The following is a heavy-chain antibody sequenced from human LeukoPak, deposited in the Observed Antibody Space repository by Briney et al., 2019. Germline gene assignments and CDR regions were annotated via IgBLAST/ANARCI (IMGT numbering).Heavy chain of an antibody. J-gene: IGHJ4*02. CDR3: ARQRVYYSDSSGAQVSDS. V-gene: IGHV4-59*01. CDR1: GGSSSSYD. Sequence: SEALSLTCTVSGGSSSSYDWSWILQPPGKGLESIGYSYYRGSTNYNPSLKSRVTISVDTAKNQFSLKLSSVTAEDTAVYYCARQRVYYSDSSGAQVSDSWGQGTLVTVSS. CDR2: SYYRGST. D-gene: IGHD3-22*01.